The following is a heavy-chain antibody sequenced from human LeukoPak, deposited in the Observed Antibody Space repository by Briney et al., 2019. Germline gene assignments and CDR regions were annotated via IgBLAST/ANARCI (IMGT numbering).Heavy chain of an antibody. CDR1: GGSISSYY. CDR2: IYYSGST. CDR3: ARLGSSGFLFWFDP. Sequence: SETLSLTCTVSGGSISSYYWSWIRQPPGKGLEWIGYIYYSGSTNYNPSLKSRVTISVDTSKNQFSLKLSSVIAADTAVYYCARLGSSGFLFWFDPWGQGTLVTVSS. V-gene: IGHV4-59*08. J-gene: IGHJ5*02. D-gene: IGHD6-19*01.